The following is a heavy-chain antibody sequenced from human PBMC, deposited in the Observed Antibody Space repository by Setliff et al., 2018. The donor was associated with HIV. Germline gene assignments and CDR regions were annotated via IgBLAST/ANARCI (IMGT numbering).Heavy chain of an antibody. CDR2: IYYVGWS. V-gene: IGHV4-4*07. J-gene: IGHJ5*02. Sequence: PSETLSLTCSVSGASLQSYYWSWIRQPAGKGLQWIGRIYYVGWSKYNPSLEDRVTMSVDTSNNQFSLCLRSVTAADTAIYYCARSIHGGGSEPFDTWGQGILVTVSS. CDR1: GASLQSYY. CDR3: ARSIHGGGSEPFDT. D-gene: IGHD3-10*01.